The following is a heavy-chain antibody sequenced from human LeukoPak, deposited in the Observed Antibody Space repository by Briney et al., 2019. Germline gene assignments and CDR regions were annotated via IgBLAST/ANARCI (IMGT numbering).Heavy chain of an antibody. CDR3: ARLNNPTGAFDI. CDR1: GGSIRSYY. V-gene: IGHV4-4*07. J-gene: IGHJ3*02. Sequence: SETLSLTCTVSGGSIRSYYWTWIRQPAGKGLEWIGRIYTSGSTNYSPSLESRVTMSVDTSKNQFSLKLSSVTAADTAVYYCARLNNPTGAFDIWGQGTMVTVSS. D-gene: IGHD1/OR15-1a*01. CDR2: IYTSGST.